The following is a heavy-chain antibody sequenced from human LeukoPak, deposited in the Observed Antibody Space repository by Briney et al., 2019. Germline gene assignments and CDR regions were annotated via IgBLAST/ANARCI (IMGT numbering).Heavy chain of an antibody. CDR2: INHSGST. CDR1: GGSFSGYY. D-gene: IGHD3-3*01. CDR3: ARGNRDIYDFWSGYYKTKPNWFDP. Sequence: SETLSLTCAVYGGSFSGYYWSWIRQPPGKGLKWIGEINHSGSTNYNPSLKSRVTISVDTSKSQFSLKLSSVTAADTAVYYCARGNRDIYDFWSGYYKTKPNWFDPWGQGTLVTVSS. V-gene: IGHV4-34*01. J-gene: IGHJ5*02.